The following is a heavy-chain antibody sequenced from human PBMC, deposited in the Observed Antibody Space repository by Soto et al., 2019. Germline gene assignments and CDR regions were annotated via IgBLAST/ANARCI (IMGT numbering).Heavy chain of an antibody. D-gene: IGHD1-1*01. V-gene: IGHV1-18*01. CDR3: ARGRYGDY. Sequence: QVHLVQSGAEVKKPGASVKVSCKASGYTFTSYGITWVRQAPGQGLEWMGWISAHNGNTDYAQKLQGRVIVTRDTSTSTAYMELRNLISDDTAMYYCARGRYGDYWGQGALVTVSS. J-gene: IGHJ4*02. CDR2: ISAHNGNT. CDR1: GYTFTSYG.